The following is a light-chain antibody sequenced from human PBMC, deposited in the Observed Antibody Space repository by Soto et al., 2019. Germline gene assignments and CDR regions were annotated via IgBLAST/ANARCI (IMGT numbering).Light chain of an antibody. Sequence: EIVLTQSPGTLSLSPGGRATLSCRASQSVRSSYLAWYQQKPGQAPRLLIYDASSRDTGIPDRFSGSGSGTDFTLTISRLEPEDFAVYYCLQYGSNPKTFGGGTKVEIK. V-gene: IGKV3-20*01. J-gene: IGKJ4*01. CDR2: DAS. CDR1: QSVRSSY. CDR3: LQYGSNPKT.